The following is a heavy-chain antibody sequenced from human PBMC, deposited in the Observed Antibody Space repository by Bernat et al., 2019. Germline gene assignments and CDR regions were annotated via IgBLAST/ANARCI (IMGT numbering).Heavy chain of an antibody. CDR3: ARDGRSSSWYFYYYGMDV. D-gene: IGHD6-13*01. V-gene: IGHV1-18*01. Sequence: QVQLVQSGAEVKKPGASVKVSCKASGYTFTSYGISWVRQAPGQGLEWMGWISAYNGNTNYAQKLQGRVTMTTDTSTSTAYMELRSLRSDDTAVYYCARDGRSSSWYFYYYGMDVWGQGTTVTVSS. J-gene: IGHJ6*02. CDR1: GYTFTSYG. CDR2: ISAYNGNT.